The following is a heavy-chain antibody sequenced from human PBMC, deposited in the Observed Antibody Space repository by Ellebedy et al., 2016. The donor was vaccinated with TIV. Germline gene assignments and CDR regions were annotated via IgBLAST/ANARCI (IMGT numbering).Heavy chain of an antibody. CDR1: GYTFTNYA. Sequence: AASVKVSCKASGYTFTNYAMHWVRQAPGQRLEWMGWIHAGNGNTKYSQKFQGRVTITRDTSASTAYMELSSLRSEDTAVYYCARELVPAAGMEGFDPWGQGTLVTVSS. D-gene: IGHD2-2*01. V-gene: IGHV1-3*01. J-gene: IGHJ5*02. CDR3: ARELVPAAGMEGFDP. CDR2: IHAGNGNT.